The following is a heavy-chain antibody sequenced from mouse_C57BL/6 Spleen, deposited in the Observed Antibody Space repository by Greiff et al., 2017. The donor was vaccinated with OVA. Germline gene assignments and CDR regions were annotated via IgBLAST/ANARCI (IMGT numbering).Heavy chain of an antibody. D-gene: IGHD2-4*01. CDR1: GYAFSSSW. V-gene: IGHV1-82*01. J-gene: IGHJ4*01. CDR3: ARDDYDDSFYYYAMDY. CDR2: IYPGDGDT. Sequence: VQLQQSGPELVKPGASVKISCKASGYAFSSSWMNWVKQRPGKGLEWIGRIYPGDGDTNYNGKFKGKATLTADKSSSTAYMQLSSLTSEDSAVYFCARDDYDDSFYYYAMDYWGQGTSLTVSS.